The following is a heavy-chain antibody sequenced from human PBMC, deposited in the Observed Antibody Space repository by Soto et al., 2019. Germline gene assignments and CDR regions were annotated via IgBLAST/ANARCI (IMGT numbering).Heavy chain of an antibody. V-gene: IGHV3-30*18. CDR3: AKDLAYGDYVGWFDP. J-gene: IGHJ5*02. CDR2: ISYDGSNK. D-gene: IGHD4-17*01. CDR1: GFTFSSYG. Sequence: QVQLVESGGGVVQPGRSLRLSCAASGFTFSSYGMHWVRQAPGKGLEWVAVISYDGSNKYYADSVKGRFTISRDNSKNTLYLQMNSLRAEDTAVYYCAKDLAYGDYVGWFDPWGQGTLVTVSS.